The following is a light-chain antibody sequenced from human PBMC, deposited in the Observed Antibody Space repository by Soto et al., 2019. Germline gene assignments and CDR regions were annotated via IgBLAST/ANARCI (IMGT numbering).Light chain of an antibody. CDR3: CSYAGRDTLYV. Sequence: QSVLTQPRSVSGSPGQSVTISFAGASTVVGGYNYVSWYQQHPSKVPKLMLYDVSKRPSGVPDRFSGSKSGNTASLTISGLQAEDEADYYCCSYAGRDTLYVFGSGTKVTV. CDR2: DVS. V-gene: IGLV2-11*01. CDR1: STVVGGYNY. J-gene: IGLJ1*01.